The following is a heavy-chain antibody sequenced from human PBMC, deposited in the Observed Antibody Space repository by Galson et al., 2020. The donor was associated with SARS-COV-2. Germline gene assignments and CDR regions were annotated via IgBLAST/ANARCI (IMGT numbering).Heavy chain of an antibody. CDR1: GGSMSSYY. CDR3: ARDQGYSPNAFDV. CDR2: FYYSGST. Sequence: SETLSLTCTVSGGSMSSYYWSWIRQPPGKGLEWIGYFYYSGSTNYNPSLKSRVTISVDTSKNHFSLKLSSVTAADTALYYCARDQGYSPNAFDVWGQGTMVTVSS. V-gene: IGHV4-59*01. J-gene: IGHJ3*01. D-gene: IGHD4-4*01.